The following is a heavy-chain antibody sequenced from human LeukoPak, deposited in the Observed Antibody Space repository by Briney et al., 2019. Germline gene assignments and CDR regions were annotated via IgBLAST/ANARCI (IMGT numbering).Heavy chain of an antibody. CDR2: INDDGRST. Sequence: GGSLRLSCAASGFTFSSYWMHWVRQAPGKGLVGVSRINDDGRSTSYADSVKGRFTISRDNSKNMVFLQMNSLRLQDTALYYCAQGGPLGDTNRFDHWGQGTLVTVSS. J-gene: IGHJ4*02. CDR1: GFTFSSYW. V-gene: IGHV3-74*01. D-gene: IGHD5-18*01. CDR3: AQGGPLGDTNRFDH.